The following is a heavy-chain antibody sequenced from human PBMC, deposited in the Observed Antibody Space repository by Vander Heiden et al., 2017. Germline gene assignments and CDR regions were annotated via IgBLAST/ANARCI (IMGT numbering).Heavy chain of an antibody. Sequence: VQLVESGGGLVKPGGSLRLSCAASGFTFSDYYMSWIRQAPGKGLEWVSYISSSGSTIYYADSVKGRFTISRDNAKNSLYLKMNSMRAEETAVYYCARLFAAAAAGLLAFDYWGQGSMVTVYS. J-gene: IGHJ4*02. CDR3: ARLFAAAAAGLLAFDY. CDR2: ISSSGSTI. V-gene: IGHV3-11*01. CDR1: GFTFSDYY. D-gene: IGHD6-13*01.